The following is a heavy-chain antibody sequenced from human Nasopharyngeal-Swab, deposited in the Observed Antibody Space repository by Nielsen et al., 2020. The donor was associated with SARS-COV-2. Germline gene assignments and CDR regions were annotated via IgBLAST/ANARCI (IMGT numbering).Heavy chain of an antibody. D-gene: IGHD1-26*01. V-gene: IGHV3-64*01. CDR3: ASINATYSGSYLDY. CDR2: ISSNGGST. CDR1: GFTFSSYA. Sequence: GESLKISCAASGFTFSSYAMHWVRQAPGKGLEYVSAISSNGGSTYYANSVKGRFTISRHNSKNTLYLQMNSLRAEDTAVYYCASINATYSGSYLDYWGQGTLVTVSS. J-gene: IGHJ4*02.